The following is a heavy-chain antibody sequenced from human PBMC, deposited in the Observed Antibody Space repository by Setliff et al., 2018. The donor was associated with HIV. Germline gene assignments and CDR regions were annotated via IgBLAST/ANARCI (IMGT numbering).Heavy chain of an antibody. V-gene: IGHV4-61*09. Sequence: PSETLSLTCSVSGDSIRGSGDYWSWVRQPAGKRPEWIGHIYVTGSTAYKPYLRGRATISLDTSKNQFSLKLTSVTAADTAVYFCARLSTADLRLFEYWGHGALVTVS. CDR2: IYVTGST. CDR1: GDSIRGSGDY. CDR3: ARLSTADLRLFEY. D-gene: IGHD4-17*01. J-gene: IGHJ4*01.